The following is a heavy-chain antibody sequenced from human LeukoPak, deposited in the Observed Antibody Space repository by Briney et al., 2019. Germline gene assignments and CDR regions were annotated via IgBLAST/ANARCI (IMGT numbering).Heavy chain of an antibody. J-gene: IGHJ6*02. CDR3: ALIVVPAANPDYYYYYGMDV. D-gene: IGHD2-2*01. Sequence: GGSLRLSCAASGFTFSSYGMHWVRQAPGKGLEWVAFIRYDGSNKYYADSVKGRFTISRDNAKNSLYLQMNSLRSEDTAVYYCALIVVPAANPDYYYYYGMDVWGQGTTVTVSS. CDR1: GFTFSSYG. V-gene: IGHV3-30*02. CDR2: IRYDGSNK.